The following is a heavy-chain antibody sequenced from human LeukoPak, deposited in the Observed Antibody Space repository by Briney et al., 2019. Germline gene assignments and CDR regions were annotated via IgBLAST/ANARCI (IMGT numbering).Heavy chain of an antibody. D-gene: IGHD3-22*01. Sequence: GGSLRLSCAASGFTFSSYAMSWVRQAPGKGLEWVSAISGSGGSTYYADSVKGRFTISRDNFKNTLYLQMNSLRAEDTAVYYCARDHRYYDSSGYPLFYYGMDVWGQGTTVTVSS. CDR2: ISGSGGST. J-gene: IGHJ6*02. CDR1: GFTFSSYA. V-gene: IGHV3-23*01. CDR3: ARDHRYYDSSGYPLFYYGMDV.